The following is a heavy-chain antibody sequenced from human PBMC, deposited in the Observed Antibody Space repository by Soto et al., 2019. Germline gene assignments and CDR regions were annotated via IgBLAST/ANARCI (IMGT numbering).Heavy chain of an antibody. CDR2: IWYDGSNK. CDR3: ARDRVLRFLEWLLPYYGMDV. D-gene: IGHD3-3*01. CDR1: GFTFSSYG. V-gene: IGHV3-33*01. J-gene: IGHJ6*02. Sequence: PGGSLRLSCAASGFTFSSYGMHWVRQAPGKGLEWVAVIWYDGSNKYYADSVKGRFTISRDNSKNTLYLQMNSLRAEDTAVYYCARDRVLRFLEWLLPYYGMDVWGQGTTVTVSS.